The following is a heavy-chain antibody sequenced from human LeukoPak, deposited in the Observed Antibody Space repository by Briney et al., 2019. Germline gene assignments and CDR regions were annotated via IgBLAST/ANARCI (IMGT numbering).Heavy chain of an antibody. V-gene: IGHV1-2*02. CDR3: ARASVAGTGHYYYYRDV. J-gene: IGHJ6*03. CDR2: INPNSGGT. D-gene: IGHD6-19*01. CDR1: GYTFTGYY. Sequence: GASVKVSCKASGYTFTGYYMHWVRQAPGQGLEWMGWINPNSGGTNYAQKFQGRVTMTRDTSISTAYMELSRLRSDDTAVYYCARASVAGTGHYYYYRDVWGKGTTVTISS.